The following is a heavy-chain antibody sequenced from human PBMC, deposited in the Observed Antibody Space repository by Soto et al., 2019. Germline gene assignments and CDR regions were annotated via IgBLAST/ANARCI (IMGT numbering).Heavy chain of an antibody. J-gene: IGHJ4*02. Sequence: QVQLVQSGADVKKPASSVKVSCKASGGTFSSYAISWVRQAPGQGLEWMGVIIPIFGTANYAQKFQGRVTITADESTSTAYMELSSLRSEDTAVYYCARVVNGIRVYFDYWGQGTLVTVSS. CDR1: GGTFSSYA. CDR3: ARVVNGIRVYFDY. CDR2: IIPIFGTA. V-gene: IGHV1-69*12. D-gene: IGHD2-8*01.